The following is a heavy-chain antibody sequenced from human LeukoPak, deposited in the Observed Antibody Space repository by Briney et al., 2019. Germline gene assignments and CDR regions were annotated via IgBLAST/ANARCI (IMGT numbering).Heavy chain of an antibody. V-gene: IGHV3-23*01. Sequence: GGSLRLSCAASGFTFSSYAMSWVRQAPGKELEWVSAISGSGDNTYYADSVKGRFTISRDNSKNTLYLQMNSLRAEDTALYYCAKGSYYDSSGTYYFDYWGQGTLVTVSS. D-gene: IGHD3-22*01. CDR1: GFTFSSYA. J-gene: IGHJ4*02. CDR3: AKGSYYDSSGTYYFDY. CDR2: ISGSGDNT.